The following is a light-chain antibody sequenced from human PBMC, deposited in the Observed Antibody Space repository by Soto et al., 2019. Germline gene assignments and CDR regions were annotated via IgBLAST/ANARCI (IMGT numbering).Light chain of an antibody. CDR1: QTISGT. CDR2: GAS. Sequence: EIVMTQSPATLSVSAGGRATLSCRAGQTISGTLACYQQKPGQAPRLLIHGASTRAPGFPARFSGSGSGTDFTLTISSLQSEDFAGYYCQQYDNWPWTFGQGTKVDI. CDR3: QQYDNWPWT. V-gene: IGKV3-15*01. J-gene: IGKJ1*01.